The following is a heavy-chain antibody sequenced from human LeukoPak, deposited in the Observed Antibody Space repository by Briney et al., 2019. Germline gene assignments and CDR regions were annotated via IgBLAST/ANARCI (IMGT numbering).Heavy chain of an antibody. J-gene: IGHJ5*02. CDR1: GGSMSSYY. CDR3: ARHGSGTSLALYP. D-gene: IGHD3-10*01. Sequence: SETLSLTCTVSGGSMSSYYWSWIRQSPGKGLEGFGYISYSGTTNYNPSLKSRVTISLGTSKDRFSLNLTSVTAADTAVYYCARHGSGTSLALYPWGQGTLVTVSS. V-gene: IGHV4-59*08. CDR2: ISYSGTT.